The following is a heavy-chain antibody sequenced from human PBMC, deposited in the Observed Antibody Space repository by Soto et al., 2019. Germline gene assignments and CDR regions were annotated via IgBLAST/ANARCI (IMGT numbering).Heavy chain of an antibody. Sequence: EVQLVESGGGLVQPGRSLRLSCAASGFTFDDYAMHWVRQAPGKGLEWVSGISWNSGIIAYADSVKGRFTISRDNAKNSLYLQMNSLRAEDMALYCCAKVARSSGLDYWGQGTLVTVSS. V-gene: IGHV3-9*03. CDR1: GFTFDDYA. CDR2: ISWNSGII. CDR3: AKVARSSGLDY. J-gene: IGHJ4*02. D-gene: IGHD6-19*01.